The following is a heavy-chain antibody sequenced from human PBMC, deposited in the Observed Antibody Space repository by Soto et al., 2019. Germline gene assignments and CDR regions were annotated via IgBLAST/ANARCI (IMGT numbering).Heavy chain of an antibody. CDR2: VSYSGST. V-gene: IGHV4-59*08. CDR3: ARHGSDSGWFLFDP. J-gene: IGHJ5*02. CDR1: GGAIGGYY. D-gene: IGHD6-19*01. Sequence: PSETLSRTCSLSGGAIGGYYWSWIRQPPGKALEWIGYVSYSGSTDYHPSLKSRVSISIDTSKNQFSLKMISVTAADTAVYYCARHGSDSGWFLFDPWGQGALVTVSS.